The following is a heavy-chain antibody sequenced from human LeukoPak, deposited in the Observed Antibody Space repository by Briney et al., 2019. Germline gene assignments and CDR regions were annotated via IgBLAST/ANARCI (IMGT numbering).Heavy chain of an antibody. J-gene: IGHJ4*02. CDR2: IKQDGSEK. CDR3: ARDGGRIAVAGSLGY. D-gene: IGHD6-19*01. V-gene: IGHV3-7*01. CDR1: GFTFSSYW. Sequence: GGSLRLSCAASGFTFSSYWMSWVRQAPGKGLEWVANIKQDGSEKYYVDSVKGRFTISRDNAKNSLYLQMNSLRAEDTAVYYCARDGGRIAVAGSLGYWGQGTLVTVSS.